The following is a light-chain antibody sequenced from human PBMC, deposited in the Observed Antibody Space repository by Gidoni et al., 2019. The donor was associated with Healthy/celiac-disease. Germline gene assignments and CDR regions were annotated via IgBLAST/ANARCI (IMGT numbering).Light chain of an antibody. J-gene: IGLJ3*02. CDR3: SSYTSSSTWV. Sequence: QSALTQPASVSGSPGQSITISCPGTSSDVGGYNYVSWYQQHPGKAPKLMIYEVSNRPSGVPDRFSGSKSGNTASRTISGLQAEDEADYYCSSYTSSSTWVFGGGTKLTVL. V-gene: IGLV2-14*01. CDR1: SSDVGGYNY. CDR2: EVS.